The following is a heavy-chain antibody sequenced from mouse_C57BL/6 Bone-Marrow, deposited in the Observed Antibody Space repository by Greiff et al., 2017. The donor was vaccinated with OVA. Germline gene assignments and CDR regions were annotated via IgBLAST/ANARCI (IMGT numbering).Heavy chain of an antibody. Sequence: EVMLVESGGGLVQPGGSLKLSCAASGFTFSDYGMAWVRQAPRKGLEWVAFISNLAYSIYYADTVTGRFTISRENAKNTLYLEMSSLRSEDTAMYYCARTYYYGRSYWYFDVWGTGTTVTVAS. CDR2: ISNLAYSI. CDR1: GFTFSDYG. J-gene: IGHJ1*03. D-gene: IGHD1-1*01. CDR3: ARTYYYGRSYWYFDV. V-gene: IGHV5-15*01.